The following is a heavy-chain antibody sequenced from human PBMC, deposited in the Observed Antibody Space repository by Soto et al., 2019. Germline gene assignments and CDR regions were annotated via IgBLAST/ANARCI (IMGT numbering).Heavy chain of an antibody. Sequence: PSVKVSCKASGYTFTGYYMHWVRQAPGQGLEWMGWINPNSGGTNYAQKFQGRVTMTRDTSISTAYMELSRLRSDDTAVYYCARDGGGDYDSSGYYRWYYGMDVWGQGTTVTVSS. CDR3: ARDGGGDYDSSGYYRWYYGMDV. D-gene: IGHD3-22*01. CDR2: INPNSGGT. V-gene: IGHV1-2*02. J-gene: IGHJ6*02. CDR1: GYTFTGYY.